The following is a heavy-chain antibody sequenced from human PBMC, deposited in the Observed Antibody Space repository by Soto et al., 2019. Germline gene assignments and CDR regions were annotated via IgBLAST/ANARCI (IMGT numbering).Heavy chain of an antibody. CDR3: ARAGLVSRTNWFDP. Sequence: SETLSLTCTVSGGSISSSSYYWGWIRQPPGKGLEWIGSIYYSGSTYYNPSLKSRVTISVDTSKNQFSLKLSSVTAADTAVYYCARAGLVSRTNWFDPWGQGTLVTVSS. D-gene: IGHD6-19*01. CDR1: GGSISSSSYY. CDR2: IYYSGST. V-gene: IGHV4-39*01. J-gene: IGHJ5*02.